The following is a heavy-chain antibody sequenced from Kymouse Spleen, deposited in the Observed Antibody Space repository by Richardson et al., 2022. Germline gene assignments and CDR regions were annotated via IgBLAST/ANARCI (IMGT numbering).Heavy chain of an antibody. D-gene: IGHD4-17*01,IGHD4-23*01. CDR2: ISYDGSNK. CDR3: AKAMTTVSFNWFDP. CDR1: GFTFSSYG. Sequence: QVQLVESGGGVVQPGRSLRLSCAASGFTFSSYGMHWVRQAPGKGLEWVAVISYDGSNKYYADSVKGRFTISRDNSKNTLYLQMNSLRAEDTAVYYCAKAMTTVSFNWFDPWGQGTLVTVSS. V-gene: IGHV3-30*18. J-gene: IGHJ5*02.